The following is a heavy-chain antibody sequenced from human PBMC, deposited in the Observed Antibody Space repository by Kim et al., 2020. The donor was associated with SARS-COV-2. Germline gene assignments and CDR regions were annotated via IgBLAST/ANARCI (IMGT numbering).Heavy chain of an antibody. V-gene: IGHV3-11*06. CDR3: ARDREWLVHDYYYYGMDV. J-gene: IGHJ6*02. D-gene: IGHD6-19*01. Sequence: KGRFTISRDNAKNSLYLQMNSLRAEDTAVYYCARDREWLVHDYYYYGMDVWGQGTTVTVSS.